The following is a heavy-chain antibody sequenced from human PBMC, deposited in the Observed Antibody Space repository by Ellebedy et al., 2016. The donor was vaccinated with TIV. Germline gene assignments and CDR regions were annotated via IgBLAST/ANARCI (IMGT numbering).Heavy chain of an antibody. D-gene: IGHD2-2*02. J-gene: IGHJ4*02. CDR1: GFTFSNYW. CDR2: INEDGNEE. V-gene: IGHV3-7*01. CDR3: AKDPGPSIQMGYYFDY. Sequence: GGSLRLXXAASGFTFSNYWMSWVRQAPGRGLEWVANINEDGNEEYYVDSVKGRFTISRDNFKNTLYLQMNSLRAEDTAVYYCAKDPGPSIQMGYYFDYWGQGTLVTVSS.